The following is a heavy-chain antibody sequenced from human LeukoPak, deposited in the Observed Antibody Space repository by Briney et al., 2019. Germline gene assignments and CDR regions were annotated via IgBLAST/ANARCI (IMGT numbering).Heavy chain of an antibody. V-gene: IGHV3-23*01. CDR3: AKGKWELPYY. CDR2: ISGSGGST. J-gene: IGHJ4*02. Sequence: PGRSLRLSCAASGFTFSSYSMNWVRQAPGKGLEWVSAISGSGGSTYYADSVKGRFTISRDNSKNTLYLQMNSLRAEDTAVYYCAKGKWELPYYWGQGTLVTVSS. D-gene: IGHD1-26*01. CDR1: GFTFSSYS.